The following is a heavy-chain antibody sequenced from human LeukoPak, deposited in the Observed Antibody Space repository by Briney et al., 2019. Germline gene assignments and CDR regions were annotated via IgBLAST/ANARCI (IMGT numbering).Heavy chain of an antibody. Sequence: PGGSLRLSCAASGFTFSSYAMGWVRQAPGKGLEWVSTLSSGGGTTYYADSVKGQFTISRDNSQNTLYLQMNSLRAEDTAVYYCAKDRQDIVVVVAATGVDYWGQGALVTVSS. D-gene: IGHD2-15*01. J-gene: IGHJ4*02. CDR1: GFTFSSYA. CDR3: AKDRQDIVVVVAATGVDY. CDR2: LSSGGGTT. V-gene: IGHV3-23*01.